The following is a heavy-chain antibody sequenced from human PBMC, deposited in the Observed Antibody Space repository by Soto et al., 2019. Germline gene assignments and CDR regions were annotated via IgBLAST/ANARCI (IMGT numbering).Heavy chain of an antibody. CDR3: TSSSWYEYYFDY. CDR1: GFTFSGSA. D-gene: IGHD6-13*01. CDR2: IRSKANSYAT. Sequence: GGSLRLSCAASGFTFSGSAMHWVRQASGKGLEWVGRIRSKANSYATVYAASVKGRFTISRDDSKNTAYLQMNSLKTEDTAVYYCTSSSWYEYYFDYWGQGTLVTVSS. V-gene: IGHV3-73*01. J-gene: IGHJ4*02.